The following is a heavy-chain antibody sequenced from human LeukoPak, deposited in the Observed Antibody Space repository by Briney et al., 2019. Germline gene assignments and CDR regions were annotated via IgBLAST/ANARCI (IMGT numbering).Heavy chain of an antibody. CDR1: GFTFNNAW. Sequence: GGSLRLSCVASGFTFNNAWMNWVRQAPGKGLEWVASINHNGNVNYYVDSVKGRFTISRDNAKNSLYLQMSNLRAEDTAVYFCARGGGLDVWGQGATVTVSS. CDR2: INHNGNVN. J-gene: IGHJ6*02. CDR3: ARGGGLDV. V-gene: IGHV3-7*03. D-gene: IGHD3-16*01.